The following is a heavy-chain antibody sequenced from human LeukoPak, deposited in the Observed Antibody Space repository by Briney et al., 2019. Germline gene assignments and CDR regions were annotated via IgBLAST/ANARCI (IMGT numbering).Heavy chain of an antibody. J-gene: IGHJ6*02. V-gene: IGHV3-33*01. CDR1: GFTFSSYG. CDR3: ARDRVVVAATRGYYGMDV. CDR2: IWYDGSNK. Sequence: GGSLRLPCAASGFTFSSYGMHWVRQAPGKGLEWVAVIWYDGSNKYYADSVKGRFTISRDNSKNTLYLQMNSLRAEDTAVYYCARDRVVVAATRGYYGMDVWGQGTTVTVSS. D-gene: IGHD2-15*01.